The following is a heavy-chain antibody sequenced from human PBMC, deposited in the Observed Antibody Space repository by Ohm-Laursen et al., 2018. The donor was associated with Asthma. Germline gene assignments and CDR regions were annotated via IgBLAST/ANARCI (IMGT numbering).Heavy chain of an antibody. Sequence: TLSLTCTVSGDSISNGTYYWSWIRQHPGKGLEWIGYIYYSGSTYYNPSLKSRVTISVDTSKNQFSLKLSSVTAADTAVYYCARGPYYGSGSYSYYYGMDVWGQGTTVTVSS. CDR3: ARGPYYGSGSYSYYYGMDV. CDR1: GDSISNGTYY. V-gene: IGHV4-31*03. CDR2: IYYSGST. D-gene: IGHD3-10*01. J-gene: IGHJ6*02.